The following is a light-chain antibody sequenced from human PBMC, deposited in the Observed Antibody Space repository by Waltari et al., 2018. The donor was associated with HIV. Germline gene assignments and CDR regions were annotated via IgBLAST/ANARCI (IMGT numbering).Light chain of an antibody. J-gene: IGLJ1*01. CDR2: DVN. Sequence: QSALTQPRSVSGSPGQSVPISCTGTRSDVGGYNSVSCYQQHPGKSPKLMIYDVNKLPSGVPDRFSGSKSGNTASLTISGLQAEDEADYYCCSYAGSRYVFGTGTKVTVL. CDR1: RSDVGGYNS. V-gene: IGLV2-11*01. CDR3: CSYAGSRYV.